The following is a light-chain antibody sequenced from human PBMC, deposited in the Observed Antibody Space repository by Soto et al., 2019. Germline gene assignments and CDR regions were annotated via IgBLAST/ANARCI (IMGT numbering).Light chain of an antibody. J-gene: IGLJ1*01. CDR1: SSDVGGYNY. Sequence: QSALTQPASVSGSPGQSIAISCTGTSSDVGGYNYVSWYQQLPGKAPKLLISEVSHRPSGVSHRFSGSKSGNTASLTISGLQAEDEADYYCSSYSAGGTFVFGTGTKVTVL. V-gene: IGLV2-14*01. CDR2: EVS. CDR3: SSYSAGGTFV.